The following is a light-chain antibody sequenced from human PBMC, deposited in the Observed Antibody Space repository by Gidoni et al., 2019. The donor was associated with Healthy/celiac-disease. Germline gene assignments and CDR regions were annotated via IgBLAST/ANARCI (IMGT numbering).Light chain of an antibody. CDR1: QSVSSN. Sequence: EIVMTKSPATRSVSPGERATLSCRASQSVSSNLAWYQQKPGQAPRLLIYGASTRATGIPARFSGSGSGTEFTLTISSLQSEDFAVYYCQQYKNWPPLTFGGGTKVEIK. CDR3: QQYKNWPPLT. V-gene: IGKV3-15*01. J-gene: IGKJ4*01. CDR2: GAS.